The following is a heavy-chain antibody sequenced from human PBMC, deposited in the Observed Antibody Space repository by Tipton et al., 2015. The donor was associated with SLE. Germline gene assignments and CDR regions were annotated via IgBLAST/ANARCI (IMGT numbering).Heavy chain of an antibody. Sequence: SLRLSCAASGFIFSDFWMSWVRQAPGKGLEWVANIKEDGSDRSDSVRGRFTISRDNAQSSLYLQMNSLRAEDTAVYYCARSARGWYYFDYWGQGTLVTVSS. V-gene: IGHV3-7*01. J-gene: IGHJ4*02. CDR1: GFIFSDFW. CDR3: ARSARGWYYFDY. D-gene: IGHD6-19*01. CDR2: IKEDGSDR.